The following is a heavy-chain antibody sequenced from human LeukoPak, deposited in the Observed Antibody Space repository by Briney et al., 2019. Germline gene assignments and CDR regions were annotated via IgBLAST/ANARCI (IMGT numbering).Heavy chain of an antibody. CDR3: AKDLNIKMTTISD. D-gene: IGHD5-24*01. CDR2: INSEGSST. Sequence: GGSLRLSCAASGFTLSTYWMHWVRQAPGKGLVWVSRINSEGSSTTYADSVKGRFTISRDNAKNILYLQMNSLRAEDTAVYHCAKDLNIKMTTISDWGQGTLVTVSS. J-gene: IGHJ4*02. CDR1: GFTLSTYW. V-gene: IGHV3-74*01.